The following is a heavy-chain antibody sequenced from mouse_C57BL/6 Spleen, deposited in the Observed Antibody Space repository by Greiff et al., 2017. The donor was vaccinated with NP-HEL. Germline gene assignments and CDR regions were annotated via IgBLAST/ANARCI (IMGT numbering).Heavy chain of an antibody. CDR1: GFTFSSYT. CDR2: ISGGGGNT. Sequence: EVKLVESGGGLVKPGGSLKLSCAASGFTFSSYTMSWVRQTPEKRLEWVATISGGGGNTYYPDSVKGRFTISRDKAKNTLYLQMSSLRSEDTALYYCARGYGSSHYFDYWGQGTTLTVSS. V-gene: IGHV5-9*01. J-gene: IGHJ2*01. CDR3: ARGYGSSHYFDY. D-gene: IGHD1-1*01.